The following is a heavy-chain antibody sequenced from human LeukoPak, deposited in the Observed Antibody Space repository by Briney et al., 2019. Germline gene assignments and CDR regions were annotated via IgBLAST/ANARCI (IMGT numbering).Heavy chain of an antibody. V-gene: IGHV3-30*02. Sequence: PGGSLRLSCAASGFTFSSYGMHWVRQAPGKGLEWVAFIRYDGSNKYYADSVKGRFTISRDNAKNSLYLQMNSLRAEDTAVYYCARGNYYDSSGPYYFDYWGQGTLVTVSS. J-gene: IGHJ4*02. CDR1: GFTFSSYG. CDR3: ARGNYYDSSGPYYFDY. D-gene: IGHD3-22*01. CDR2: IRYDGSNK.